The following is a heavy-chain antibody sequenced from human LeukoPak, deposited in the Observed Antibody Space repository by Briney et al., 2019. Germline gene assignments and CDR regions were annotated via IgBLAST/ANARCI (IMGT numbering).Heavy chain of an antibody. V-gene: IGHV1-24*01. D-gene: IGHD3-10*01. CDR2: FDPEDGET. J-gene: IGHJ5*02. CDR1: GYTLTELS. CDR3: ATLADETMVRGERLFDP. Sequence: VASVKVSCKVSGYTLTELSMHWVRQAPGKGLEWMGGFDPEDGETIYAQKFQGRVTMTEDTSTDTAYMELSSLRSEDTAVYYCATLADETMVRGERLFDPWGQGTLVTVSS.